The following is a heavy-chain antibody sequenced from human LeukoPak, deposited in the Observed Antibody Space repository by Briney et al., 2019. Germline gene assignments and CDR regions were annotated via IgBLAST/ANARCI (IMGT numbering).Heavy chain of an antibody. V-gene: IGHV4-34*01. Sequence: PGGSLRLSCAASGFTFSSYWMSWVRQPPGKGLEWIGEINHSGSTNYNPSLKSRVTISVDTSKNQFSLKLSSVTAADTAVYYCARHPPLWFGESSDYWGQGTLVTVSS. CDR1: GFTFSSYW. CDR3: ARHPPLWFGESSDY. CDR2: INHSGST. J-gene: IGHJ4*02. D-gene: IGHD3-10*01.